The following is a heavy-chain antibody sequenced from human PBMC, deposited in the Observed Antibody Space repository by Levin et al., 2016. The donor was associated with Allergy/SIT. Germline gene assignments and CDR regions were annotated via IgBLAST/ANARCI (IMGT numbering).Heavy chain of an antibody. J-gene: IGHJ4*02. Sequence: GESLKISCSASGFSFYDYGFSWVRQAPGKGLEWVSAISSLSGGESLTFYADSVKGRFTISTDKSKRTVYLQMSSLGVEDTAVYYCAKGRGNSSPEYYFDYWGQGTLVTVSS. D-gene: IGHD1/OR15-1a*01. CDR3: AKGRGNSSPEYYFDY. CDR1: GFSFYDYG. V-gene: IGHV3-23*01. CDR2: ISSLSGGESLT.